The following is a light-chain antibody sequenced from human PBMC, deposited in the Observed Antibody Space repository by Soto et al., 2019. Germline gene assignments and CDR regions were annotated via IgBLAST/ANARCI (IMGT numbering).Light chain of an antibody. CDR1: SSDVGGYNY. V-gene: IGLV2-14*01. CDR2: DVS. J-gene: IGLJ1*01. Sequence: SVLTQPASVSGSPGQSITISCTGTSSDVGGYNYVSWYQQHPGKAPKLMIYDVSNRPSGVSNRFSGSKSGNTASLTISGLQAEDEADYYCSSYTSSSTRDFGTGTKLTVL. CDR3: SSYTSSSTRD.